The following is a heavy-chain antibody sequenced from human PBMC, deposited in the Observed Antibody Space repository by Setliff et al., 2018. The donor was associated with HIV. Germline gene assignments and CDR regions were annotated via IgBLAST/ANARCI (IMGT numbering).Heavy chain of an antibody. V-gene: IGHV3-7*05. CDR1: GFTFSSYW. J-gene: IGHJ4*02. Sequence: GGSLRLSCAASGFTFSSYWMSWVRQAPGKGLEWVANIKPDGSAKDYVDSMKGRFTISRDKSKNTLYLQMNSLRAEDTAIYYCAKQGRGYSGYDSYFDSWGQGTLVTVSS. CDR3: AKQGRGYSGYDSYFDS. CDR2: IKPDGSAK. D-gene: IGHD5-12*01.